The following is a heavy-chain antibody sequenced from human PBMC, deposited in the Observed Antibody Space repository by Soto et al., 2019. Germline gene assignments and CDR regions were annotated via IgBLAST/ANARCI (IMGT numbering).Heavy chain of an antibody. CDR2: ISSSESYI. CDR1: GFTFSSYT. V-gene: IGHV3-21*01. J-gene: IGHJ5*02. CDR3: ARDGYSASFRSYSP. Sequence: EVQLVESGGGLVKPGGSLRLSCAASGFTFSSYTMNWVRQAPGKGLEWVSSISSSESYIYYADSVKGRFTISRDNAKKSLYLQMNSLRADDTAVYYCARDGYSASFRSYSPWGQGTLVTVSS. D-gene: IGHD1-26*01.